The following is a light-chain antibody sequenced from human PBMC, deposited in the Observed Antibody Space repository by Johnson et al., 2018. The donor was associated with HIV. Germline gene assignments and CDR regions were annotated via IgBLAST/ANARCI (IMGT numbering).Light chain of an antibody. CDR3: GTWDSSLSANV. Sequence: QSVLTQPPSVSAAPGQKVTISCSGSSSNIGNNYVSWYQQLPGTAPKLLIYDNNKRPSGIPDRFSGSKSGTSATLGIAGLQTGDEADYYCGTWDSSLSANVFGTGTKGTFL. V-gene: IGLV1-51*01. CDR2: DNN. CDR1: SSNIGNNY. J-gene: IGLJ1*01.